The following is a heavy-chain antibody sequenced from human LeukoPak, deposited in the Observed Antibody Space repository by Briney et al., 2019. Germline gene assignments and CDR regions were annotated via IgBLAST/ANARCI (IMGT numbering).Heavy chain of an antibody. CDR2: ISWNSGSI. D-gene: IGHD3-22*01. J-gene: IGHJ4*02. Sequence: GGSLRLSCAASGFTFDDYAMHWVRHAPGKGLEWVSGISWNSGSIGYADSVKGRFTISRDNAKNSLYLQMNSLRAEDTALYYCAKQGGDSSGYQGYFDYGGQGTLVTVSS. V-gene: IGHV3-9*01. CDR1: GFTFDDYA. CDR3: AKQGGDSSGYQGYFDY.